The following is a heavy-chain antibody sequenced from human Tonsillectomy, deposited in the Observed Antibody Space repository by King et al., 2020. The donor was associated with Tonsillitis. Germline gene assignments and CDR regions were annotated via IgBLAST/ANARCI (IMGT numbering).Heavy chain of an antibody. Sequence: VQLVESGGGLVQPGGSLRLSCAASGFTFSSYAMSWVRQAPGKGLEWVSAISGSGGSTYYADSVKGRFTISRDNSKNTLYLQMNSLRAEDTAVYYCAKDGNDVYYDSSGYPFDYWGQGTLVTVSS. CDR3: AKDGNDVYYDSSGYPFDY. CDR1: GFTFSSYA. CDR2: ISGSGGST. V-gene: IGHV3-23*04. D-gene: IGHD3-22*01. J-gene: IGHJ4*02.